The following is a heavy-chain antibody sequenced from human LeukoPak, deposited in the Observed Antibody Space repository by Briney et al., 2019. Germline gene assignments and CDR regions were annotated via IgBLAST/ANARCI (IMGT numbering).Heavy chain of an antibody. CDR3: ARDRIAVPSLADY. CDR2: IYSSGST. V-gene: IGHV3-53*01. CDR1: GFNVSNNY. D-gene: IGHD6-19*01. Sequence: GGSLRLSCAASGFNVSNNYMTWVRQAPGKGLEWVSLIYSSGSTYYADSVKGRFTISRDNSKNTLYLQVNSLRAEDTAVYYCARDRIAVPSLADYWGQGTLVTVSS. J-gene: IGHJ4*02.